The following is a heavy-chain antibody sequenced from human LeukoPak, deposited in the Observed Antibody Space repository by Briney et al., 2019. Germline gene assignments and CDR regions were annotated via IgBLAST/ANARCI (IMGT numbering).Heavy chain of an antibody. Sequence: SETLSLTCTVSGASISYYYWSWIRQPPGKGLEWIGYIYYSGSTNYHPSLKSRVTISVDTSKNQFSLKLSSVTAADTAVLYCARENSGSYREFDYWGQGTLVTVS. CDR3: ARENSGSYREFDY. J-gene: IGHJ4*02. V-gene: IGHV4-59*12. CDR1: GASISYYY. D-gene: IGHD1-26*01. CDR2: IYYSGST.